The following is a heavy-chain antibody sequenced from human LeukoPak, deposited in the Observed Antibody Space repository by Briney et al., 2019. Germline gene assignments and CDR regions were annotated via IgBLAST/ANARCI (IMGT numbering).Heavy chain of an antibody. CDR2: ITTGDGNT. CDR1: GFTFRSYT. V-gene: IGHV3-23*01. J-gene: IGHJ4*02. Sequence: GGSLRLSCAASGFTFRSYTMTWVRQAPGKGLKWVSTITTGDGNTYCADSVKGRFTVSRDDSKNTLYLQMNSLRAEDTAVYYCAKDGGLWVSAHWGDSWGRGTLVTVSS. D-gene: IGHD7-27*01. CDR3: AKDGGLWVSAHWGDS.